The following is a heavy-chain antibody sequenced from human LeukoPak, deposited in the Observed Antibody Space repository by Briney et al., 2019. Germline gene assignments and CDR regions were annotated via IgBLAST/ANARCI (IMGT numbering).Heavy chain of an antibody. V-gene: IGHV3-33*01. CDR1: GFTFSNYD. CDR2: IKYDGSNK. CDR3: ARGGGMGTTSGDY. J-gene: IGHJ4*02. D-gene: IGHD1-26*01. Sequence: GGSLRLSCAASGFTFSNYDMHWVRQAPGKGLEWVAIIKYDGSNKDYADSVKGRFTISRDNPKNSLYLQMNSLRVEDTAVYYCARGGGMGTTSGDYWGQGTLVTVSS.